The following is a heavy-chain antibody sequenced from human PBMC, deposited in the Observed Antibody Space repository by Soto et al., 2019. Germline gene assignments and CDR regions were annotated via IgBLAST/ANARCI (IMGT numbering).Heavy chain of an antibody. CDR2: ISGSGGST. J-gene: IGHJ4*02. CDR3: AKGGPSYHDFWSGYHPDY. V-gene: IGHV3-23*01. Sequence: SLRLSCAASGFTFNSYAMSWVRQAPGKGLEWVSTISGSGGSTYNADSVKGRFTISRDNSKNTLYLQMSSLRAEDTAVYYCAKGGPSYHDFWSGYHPDYWGQGTLVTVSS. D-gene: IGHD3-3*01. CDR1: GFTFNSYA.